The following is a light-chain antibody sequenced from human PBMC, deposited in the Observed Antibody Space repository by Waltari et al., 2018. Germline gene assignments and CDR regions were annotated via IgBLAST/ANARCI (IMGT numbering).Light chain of an antibody. CDR1: SSDVGSHNL. Sequence: QSALTQPASVSGSPGQSITISCTGTSSDVGSHNLVSWYQQHPGKAPKRMIYEGSKRPSGVSNRFSGSKSGNMASLTIAGLQAEDEADYYCCSYAGSSTLNWVFGGGTKLTVL. J-gene: IGLJ3*02. V-gene: IGLV2-23*01. CDR2: EGS. CDR3: CSYAGSSTLNWV.